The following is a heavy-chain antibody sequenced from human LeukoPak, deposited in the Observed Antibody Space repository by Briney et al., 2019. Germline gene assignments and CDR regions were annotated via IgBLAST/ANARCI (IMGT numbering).Heavy chain of an antibody. V-gene: IGHV3-7*01. CDR2: IKQDGGEE. CDR1: GFTFSSYW. D-gene: IGHD5-24*01. Sequence: GGSLRLSCAASGFTFSSYWMSWVRQAPGKGLEWVANIKQDGGEECYVDSVKGRFTISRDNGKNSLFLQMTSLRAEDTAVYYCARDREIWLPHNWFDPWGQGTLVTVSS. J-gene: IGHJ5*02. CDR3: ARDREIWLPHNWFDP.